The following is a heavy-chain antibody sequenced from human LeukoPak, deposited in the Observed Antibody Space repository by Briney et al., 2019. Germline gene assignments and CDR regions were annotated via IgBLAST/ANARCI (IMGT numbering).Heavy chain of an antibody. V-gene: IGHV1-18*01. CDR3: ARGDYYDSSGYTY. CDR2: ISVYNGNT. J-gene: IGHJ4*02. Sequence: ASVKVSCKASSYIFTNYGISWVRQAPGQGLEWMGWISVYNGNTNYAQKLQGRVTMTTDTSTSTAYMELRSLRSDDTAVFYCARGDYYDSSGYTYWGQGTLVTVSS. D-gene: IGHD3-22*01. CDR1: SYIFTNYG.